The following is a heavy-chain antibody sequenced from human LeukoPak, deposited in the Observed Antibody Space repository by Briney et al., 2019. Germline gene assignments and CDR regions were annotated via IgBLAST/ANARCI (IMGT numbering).Heavy chain of an antibody. CDR1: GFTFSSYG. CDR2: ISYEGSNK. V-gene: IGHV3-30*18. D-gene: IGHD1-26*01. J-gene: IGHJ3*02. Sequence: PGRSLRLSCAASGFTFSSYGKHWVRQAPGKGLEWGAVISYEGSNKYYADSVKGRFTISRDNSKNTLYLQMNSLRAEDTAVYYCAKEVNVWARLRHGAFDIWGQGTMVTVSS. CDR3: AKEVNVWARLRHGAFDI.